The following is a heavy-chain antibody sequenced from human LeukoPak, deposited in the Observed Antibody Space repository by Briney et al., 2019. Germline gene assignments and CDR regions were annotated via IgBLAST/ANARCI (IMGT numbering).Heavy chain of an antibody. J-gene: IGHJ5*02. Sequence: GGSLRLSCAASGFTFSDYYMTWIRQAPGKGLEWVSYITSSGYYTNYGDSVKGRFTMSRDNAKKSLYLQMDSLRAEDTAVYYCAGVSKAANPTSDSPWFDPWGQGTLVTVSS. CDR3: AGVSKAANPTSDSPWFDP. D-gene: IGHD2-15*01. CDR2: ITSSGYYT. V-gene: IGHV3-11*05. CDR1: GFTFSDYY.